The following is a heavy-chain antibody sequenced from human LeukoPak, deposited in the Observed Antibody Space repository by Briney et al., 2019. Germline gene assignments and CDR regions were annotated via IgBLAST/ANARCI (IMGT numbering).Heavy chain of an antibody. CDR2: IYSGGGT. V-gene: IGHV3-53*01. J-gene: IGHJ4*02. CDR3: VREGYSSSFGY. CDR1: GFTFSAYP. D-gene: IGHD6-6*01. Sequence: PGGSLRLSCTASGFTFSAYPMTWVRQAPGKGLEWVSVIYSGGGTYHADSVRGRFTISRDTSKNTLYLQMNSLRAEDTAVYYCVREGYSSSFGYWGQGTLVTVSS.